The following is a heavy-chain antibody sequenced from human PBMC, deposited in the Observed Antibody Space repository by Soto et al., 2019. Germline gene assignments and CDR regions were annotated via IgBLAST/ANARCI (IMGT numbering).Heavy chain of an antibody. CDR1: GYTFTGYA. J-gene: IGHJ4*02. D-gene: IGHD6-19*01. Sequence: GASVKVSCKASGYTFTGYAMHWVRQAPGQRLEWMGWINAGNGNTKYSQKFQGRVTITRDTSAGTAYMELSSLRSEDMALYYCARAVAVPADFDYWGQGTQVTVSS. V-gene: IGHV1-3*01. CDR3: ARAVAVPADFDY. CDR2: INAGNGNT.